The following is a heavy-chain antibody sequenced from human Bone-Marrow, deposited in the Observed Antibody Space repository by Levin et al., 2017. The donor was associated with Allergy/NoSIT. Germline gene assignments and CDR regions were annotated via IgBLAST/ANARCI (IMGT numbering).Heavy chain of an antibody. D-gene: IGHD3-10*02. CDR2: TYYRTKWYM. Sequence: SETLSLTCAVSGDTVSSNTAGWNWLRPSPSRGLEWLGRTYYRTKWYMDFAVPVTSRITINPDVLKNQLSLQLNSVTPEDTAVYDGEGGCLVRVTVFWFDPWGQGTRVTVSS. V-gene: IGHV6-1*01. J-gene: IGHJ5*02. CDR3: EGGCLVRVTVFWFDP. CDR1: GDTVSSNTAG.